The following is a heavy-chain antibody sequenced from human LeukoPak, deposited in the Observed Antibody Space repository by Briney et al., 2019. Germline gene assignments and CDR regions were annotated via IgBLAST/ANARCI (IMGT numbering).Heavy chain of an antibody. J-gene: IGHJ4*02. CDR2: ISSNEYDT. D-gene: IGHD2-8*01. CDR3: VKDLNGTWSFDY. CDR1: GFTFGAYF. Sequence: GGSLRLSCSASGFTFGAYFMHWVRQAPGKGLQYVSSISSNEYDTYYADSVKGRFTTSRDNSQNTLFLQMNNLRPEDTAVYYCVKDLNGTWSFDYWGQGTLVTVSS. V-gene: IGHV3-64D*06.